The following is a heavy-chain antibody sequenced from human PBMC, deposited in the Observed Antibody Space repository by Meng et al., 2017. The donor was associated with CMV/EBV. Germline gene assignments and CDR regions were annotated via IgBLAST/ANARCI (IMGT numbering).Heavy chain of an antibody. CDR1: GFTLSSYG. D-gene: IGHD4-17*01. V-gene: IGHV3-33*01. Sequence: GGSLRLSCAASGFTLSSYGMHWVRQAPGKGLEWVAVIWYDGSNKYYADSVKGRFTISRDNSKNTLYLQMNSLRAEDTAVYYCARDENYGDYGDGYWGQGTLVTVSS. J-gene: IGHJ4*02. CDR3: ARDENYGDYGDGY. CDR2: IWYDGSNK.